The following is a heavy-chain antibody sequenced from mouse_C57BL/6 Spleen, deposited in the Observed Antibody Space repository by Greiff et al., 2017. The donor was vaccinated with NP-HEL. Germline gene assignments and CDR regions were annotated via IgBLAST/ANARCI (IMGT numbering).Heavy chain of an antibody. CDR1: GYSITSGYY. CDR3: ARDPGTNYFDY. D-gene: IGHD4-1*01. V-gene: IGHV3-6*01. Sequence: EVQLQQSGPGLVKPSQSLSLTCSVTGYSITSGYYWNWIRQFPGNKLEWMGYISYDGSNNYNPSLKNRISITRDTSKNQFFLKLNSVTTEDTATYYCARDPGTNYFDYWGQGTTLTVSS. J-gene: IGHJ2*01. CDR2: ISYDGSN.